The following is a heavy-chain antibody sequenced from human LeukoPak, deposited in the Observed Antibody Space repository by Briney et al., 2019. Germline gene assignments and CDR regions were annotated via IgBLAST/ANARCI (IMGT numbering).Heavy chain of an antibody. V-gene: IGHV1-2*02. D-gene: IGHD6-19*01. CDR1: GYTFTGYY. CDR3: ARRVSVAGSFYFDY. CDR2: INPNSGGT. J-gene: IGHJ4*02. Sequence: ASVKVSCKASGYTFTGYYMHWVRQAPGQGLEWVGWINPNSGGTNYPQKFQGRVTMTGDTSISTAYMDLSRLRSEDTAVYYCARRVSVAGSFYFDYWGQGALVIVSS.